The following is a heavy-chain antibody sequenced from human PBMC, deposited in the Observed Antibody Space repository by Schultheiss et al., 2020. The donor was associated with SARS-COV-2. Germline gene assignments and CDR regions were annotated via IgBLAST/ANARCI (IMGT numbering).Heavy chain of an antibody. J-gene: IGHJ6*03. V-gene: IGHV5-51*01. CDR2: IYSGDSDT. CDR1: GYSFTSNW. Sequence: GESLKISCQGSGYSFTSNWIGWVRQMLGKGLELKGIIYSGDSDTRYSPSFQGQVTISADKSISTAYLQWSSLKASDTAMYYCARPARVSSGYYKRYYYYYMDVWGKGTAVTISS. CDR3: ARPARVSSGYYKRYYYYYMDV. D-gene: IGHD3-22*01.